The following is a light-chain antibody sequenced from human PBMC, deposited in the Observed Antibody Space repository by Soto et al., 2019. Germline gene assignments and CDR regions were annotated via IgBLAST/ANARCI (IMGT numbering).Light chain of an antibody. CDR3: QQYGSSPST. CDR2: GAS. J-gene: IGKJ2*01. Sequence: EIVLTQSPGTLSLSPGERATLSCRASQSVSRSYLAWYQQKPGQAPRLLIYGASSRATGIPDRFSGSGSGTDSTLTIIRLEPEDFAVYYCQQYGSSPSTFGQGTKLEIK. CDR1: QSVSRSY. V-gene: IGKV3-20*01.